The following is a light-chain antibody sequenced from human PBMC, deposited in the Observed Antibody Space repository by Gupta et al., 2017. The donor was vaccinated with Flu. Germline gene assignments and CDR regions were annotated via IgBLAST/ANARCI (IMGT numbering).Light chain of an antibody. J-gene: IGKJ4*01. CDR1: QVIHGP. CDR2: PAS. CDR3: QQAYSFPLT. Sequence: DIQMTQSPSSVSASVGDRVTVTCRASQVIHGPLGWYQQKPGKAPKLLIYPASTLQGGVPSRFSGSGSETEFTLTITSLQPEDAAIYYCQQAYSFPLTFGGGSKVEIK. V-gene: IGKV1-12*01.